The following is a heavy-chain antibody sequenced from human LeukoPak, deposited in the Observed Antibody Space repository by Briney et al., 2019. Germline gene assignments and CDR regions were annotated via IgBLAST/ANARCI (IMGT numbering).Heavy chain of an antibody. CDR1: GLTFSNDN. CDR3: ARHILPDATYYYGMDV. D-gene: IGHD2-2*01. J-gene: IGHJ6*02. CDR2: ISSSSSYI. V-gene: IGHV3-21*01. Sequence: PGGSLRLSCAASGLTFSNDNMNWVRQAPGKGLEWGSSISSSSSYIYYADSVEGRFTISRDNAKNSLYLQMNSLRAEDTAIYYCARHILPDATYYYGMDVWGQGTTVTVSS.